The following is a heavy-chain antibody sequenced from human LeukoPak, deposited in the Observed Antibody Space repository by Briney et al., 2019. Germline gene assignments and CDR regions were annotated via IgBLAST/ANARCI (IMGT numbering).Heavy chain of an antibody. Sequence: PGGSLRLSCAASGFTFSSYAMSWVRQAPGKGLEWVSAISGSGGSTYYADSVKGRFTISRDNSKNTLYLQMNSLRAEDTAVYYCAKGTFKSGWYFSYYFDYWGQGTLVTVSS. D-gene: IGHD6-19*01. CDR1: GFTFSSYA. CDR3: AKGTFKSGWYFSYYFDY. CDR2: ISGSGGST. J-gene: IGHJ4*02. V-gene: IGHV3-23*01.